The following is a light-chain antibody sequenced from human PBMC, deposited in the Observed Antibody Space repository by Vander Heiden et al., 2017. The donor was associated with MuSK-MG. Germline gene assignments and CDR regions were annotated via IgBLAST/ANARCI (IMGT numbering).Light chain of an antibody. Sequence: DIQMTQSPSALSASVGDRVTITFLSSQNIKSYLNWYQQKPGKAPKLLIYSASSLQSGAPSRFSGSGSETVFALTISSLQPEDCATHYCQQSYSTPYTFGHGTKLDIK. CDR2: SAS. V-gene: IGKV1-39*01. CDR3: QQSYSTPYT. CDR1: QNIKSY. J-gene: IGKJ3*01.